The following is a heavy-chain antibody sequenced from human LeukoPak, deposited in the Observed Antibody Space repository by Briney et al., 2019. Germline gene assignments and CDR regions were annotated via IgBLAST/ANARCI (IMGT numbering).Heavy chain of an antibody. CDR1: GYSFTSFW. CDR3: ARHRGVYSSPTPIDY. V-gene: IGHV5-51*01. J-gene: IGHJ4*02. D-gene: IGHD6-13*01. Sequence: GESLKISCKGSGYSFTSFWIGWVRQVPGKGLEWMGIILPGDSDTRISPSFQGQVTISADKSISTAYLQWSSLKASDTAMYYCARHRGVYSSPTPIDYWGQGALVTVSS. CDR2: ILPGDSDT.